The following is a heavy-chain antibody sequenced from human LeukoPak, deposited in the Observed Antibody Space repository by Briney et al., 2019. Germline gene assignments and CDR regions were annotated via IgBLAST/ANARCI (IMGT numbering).Heavy chain of an antibody. J-gene: IGHJ4*02. CDR1: GGSISSGSYY. CDR3: ARVPGYSSGWFSPYYFDY. D-gene: IGHD6-19*01. V-gene: IGHV4-61*10. Sequence: ETLSLTCTVSGGSISSGSYYWSWIRQPAGKGLEWIGEIDHSGSTNYNPSLKSRVTISVNKSKHQFSLKLSSVTAADTAVYYCARVPGYSSGWFSPYYFDYWGQGTLVTVSS. CDR2: IDHSGST.